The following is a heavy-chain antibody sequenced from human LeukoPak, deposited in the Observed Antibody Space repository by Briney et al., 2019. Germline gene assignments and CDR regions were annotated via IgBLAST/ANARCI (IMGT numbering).Heavy chain of an antibody. V-gene: IGHV3-23*01. CDR3: AIGGGLLWMGEFPRFFDS. D-gene: IGHD3-16*01. CDR2: ISGGGGST. J-gene: IGHJ4*02. Sequence: QPGGSLRLSCAASGLTFSSYAMSWVRQAPGKGLEWISTISGGGGSTWYTDSVKGRFTISRDSSKNTLYLQMNSLRADDTAVYYCAIGGGLLWMGEFPRFFDSWGQGTLVTVSS. CDR1: GLTFSSYA.